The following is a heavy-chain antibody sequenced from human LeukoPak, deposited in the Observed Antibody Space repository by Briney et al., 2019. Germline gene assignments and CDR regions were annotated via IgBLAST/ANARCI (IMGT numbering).Heavy chain of an antibody. CDR3: ASSMVRGVIGY. J-gene: IGHJ4*02. CDR2: INSDGSST. CDR1: GFTFSSYW. V-gene: IGHV3-74*01. D-gene: IGHD3-10*01. Sequence: GGSLRLSCAASGFTFSSYWMHWVRQAPGKGLVWVSRINSDGSSTSYADSVKGRFTISRDNAKNTLYLRMNSLRAEDTAVYYCASSMVRGVIGYWGQGTLVTVSS.